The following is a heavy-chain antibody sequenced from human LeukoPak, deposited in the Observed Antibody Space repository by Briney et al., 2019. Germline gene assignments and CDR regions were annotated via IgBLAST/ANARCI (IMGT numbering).Heavy chain of an antibody. J-gene: IGHJ3*02. CDR1: GSSFSDYW. V-gene: IGHV5-51*01. CDR2: FYPGDSDA. Sequence: GESLQISCQASGSSFSDYWIGWVRQLPGKGLEYMGIFYPGDSDATYSPSFQGQVAISADKSISTAYLQWSGLKASDTAVYYCGRQWSGAFDIWGQGTMVTVSS. CDR3: GRQWSGAFDI. D-gene: IGHD2-15*01.